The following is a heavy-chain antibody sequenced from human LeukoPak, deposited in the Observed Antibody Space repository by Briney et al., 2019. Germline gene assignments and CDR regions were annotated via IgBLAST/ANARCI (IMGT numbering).Heavy chain of an antibody. V-gene: IGHV4-34*01. CDR1: GGSFSGYY. J-gene: IGHJ4*02. D-gene: IGHD1-1*01. CDR3: VRQQSGNWNDVGLDY. Sequence: PSETLPLTCAVYGGSFSGYYWSWIRQPPGKGLEWIGEINHSGSTNYNPSLKSRVTISVDTSKNQFSLKLSSVTAADTAVYYCVRQQSGNWNDVGLDYWGQGTLVTVSS. CDR2: INHSGST.